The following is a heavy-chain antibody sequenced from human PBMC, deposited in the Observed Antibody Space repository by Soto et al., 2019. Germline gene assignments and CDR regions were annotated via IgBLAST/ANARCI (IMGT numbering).Heavy chain of an antibody. D-gene: IGHD3-16*02. CDR3: ALGSGSYRYYYDS. V-gene: IGHV3-23*01. J-gene: IGHJ4*02. CDR1: TFTFSDYA. CDR2: INGGGDTT. Sequence: EVQLLDSGGDLVHPGGSLRLSCTATTFTFSDYAVNWFRQAPGKGLEWVSGINGGGDTTYYADSVKGRLTTSRDNSNYTVYLQMNSLRADDTAVYYCALGSGSYRYYYDSWGQGALVTVSS.